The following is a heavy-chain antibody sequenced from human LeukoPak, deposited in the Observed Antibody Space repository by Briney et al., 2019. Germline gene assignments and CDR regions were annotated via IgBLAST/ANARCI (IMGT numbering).Heavy chain of an antibody. Sequence: GGSLRLSCAASGFTFSSYGMHWVRQAPGKGLEWVAFIRYDGSNKYYADSVKGRFTISRDNSKNTLYLQRNSLRAEDTAVYYCAKDRPQYGDSPGYWGQGTLVTVSS. CDR3: AKDRPQYGDSPGY. CDR1: GFTFSSYG. J-gene: IGHJ4*02. CDR2: IRYDGSNK. V-gene: IGHV3-30*02. D-gene: IGHD4-17*01.